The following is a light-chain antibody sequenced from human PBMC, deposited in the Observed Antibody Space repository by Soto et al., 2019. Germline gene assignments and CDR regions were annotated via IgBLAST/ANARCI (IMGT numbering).Light chain of an antibody. CDR2: AAS. CDR1: QGIIDY. J-gene: IGKJ1*01. V-gene: IGKV1-27*01. Sequence: DIQMTQSPSSLSASIGDRVTITCRASQGIIDYVAWFQQKAGKAPKLLIYAASTLQPGVPSRFSGSGSGTAFTLTSSSLQPEDVATYYCQKYNTAPQTFGRGTKVDIK. CDR3: QKYNTAPQT.